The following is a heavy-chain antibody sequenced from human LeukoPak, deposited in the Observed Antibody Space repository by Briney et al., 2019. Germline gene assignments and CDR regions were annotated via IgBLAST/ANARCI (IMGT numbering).Heavy chain of an antibody. J-gene: IGHJ6*03. CDR1: GGSFSGYY. V-gene: IGHV4-34*01. Sequence: SETLSLTCAVYGGSFSGYYWSWIRQPPGKGLEWIGEINHSGSTNYNPSLKSRVTISVDTSKNQFSLKLSSVTAADTAVYYCARGRGGSYCYYYYYMDVWGKGTTVTVPS. CDR3: ARGRGGSYCYYYYYMDV. CDR2: INHSGST. D-gene: IGHD1-26*01.